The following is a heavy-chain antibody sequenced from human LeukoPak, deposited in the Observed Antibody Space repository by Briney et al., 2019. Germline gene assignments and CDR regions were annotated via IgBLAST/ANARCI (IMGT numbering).Heavy chain of an antibody. CDR1: GFTFSSYA. D-gene: IGHD3/OR15-3a*01. CDR3: AKDISPDYRGDWFLDY. CDR2: ISWNSGSI. J-gene: IGHJ4*02. V-gene: IGHV3-9*01. Sequence: GGSLRLSCAASGFTFSSYAMSWVRQAPGKGLEWVSGISWNSGSIGYADSVKGRFTISRDNAKNSLYLQMNSLRAEDTALYYCAKDISPDYRGDWFLDYWGQGTLVTVSS.